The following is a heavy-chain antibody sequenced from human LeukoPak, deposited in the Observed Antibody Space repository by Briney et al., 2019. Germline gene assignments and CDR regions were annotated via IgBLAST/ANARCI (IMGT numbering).Heavy chain of an antibody. CDR2: ISYGGTT. CDR1: GDSMTNYH. D-gene: IGHD3-10*01. Sequence: SETLSLTCTVSGDSMTNYHWTWIRQPPGKELEWIGSISYGGTTNYNPSLKSRVTMSVDTSKSQFSLKLNSVTAADTAFYYCARSGLVRGVSTWGQGTLVTVSS. J-gene: IGHJ4*02. CDR3: ARSGLVRGVST. V-gene: IGHV4-59*01.